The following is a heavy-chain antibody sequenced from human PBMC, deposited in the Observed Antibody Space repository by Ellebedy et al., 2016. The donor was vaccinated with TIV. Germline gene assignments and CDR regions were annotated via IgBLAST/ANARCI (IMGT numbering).Heavy chain of an antibody. Sequence: GESLKISCVASGFRLSTHGMHWVRQAPGKGLEWVAFKRFDGRMEYNGDSVKGRFIISRDVSKNNLYLQMNRLRAEDTAMYYCTRETNSPPGAVAGTGFDCWGQGTLVIVSS. CDR3: TRETNSPPGAVAGTGFDC. V-gene: IGHV3-30*02. J-gene: IGHJ4*02. D-gene: IGHD6-19*01. CDR2: KRFDGRME. CDR1: GFRLSTHG.